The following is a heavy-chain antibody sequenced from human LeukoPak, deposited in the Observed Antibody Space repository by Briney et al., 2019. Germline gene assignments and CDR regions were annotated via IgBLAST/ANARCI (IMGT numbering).Heavy chain of an antibody. CDR1: GFTVSNNY. J-gene: IGHJ4*02. CDR3: ARVDYGDYGFDY. Sequence: PGGSLRLSCAASGFTVSNNYMSWVRQAPGKGLEWVSVIYSGGSTYYADSVKGRFTISRDNSKNTLYLQMNSLRAEDTAVYYCARVDYGDYGFDYWGQGTLVTVSS. D-gene: IGHD4-17*01. CDR2: IYSGGST. V-gene: IGHV3-66*01.